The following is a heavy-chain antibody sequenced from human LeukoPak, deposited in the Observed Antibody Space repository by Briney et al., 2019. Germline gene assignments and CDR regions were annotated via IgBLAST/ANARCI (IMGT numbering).Heavy chain of an antibody. J-gene: IGHJ4*01. CDR3: AKEMGSRSSLFYFDY. V-gene: IGHV3-30*18. D-gene: IGHD3-10*01. CDR1: GFTFSSFG. CDR2: ISNDGSNN. Sequence: GGSLRLSCAASGFTFSSFGKHWVRQAPGKGLEWVAGISNDGSNNYYADSVNGRFTVSRDNSKNTLYLLVNTLRGEDTAVYYCAKEMGSRSSLFYFDYWGQGTLLTVSS.